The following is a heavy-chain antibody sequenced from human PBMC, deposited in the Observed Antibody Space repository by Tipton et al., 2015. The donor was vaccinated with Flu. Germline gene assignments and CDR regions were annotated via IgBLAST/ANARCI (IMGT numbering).Heavy chain of an antibody. CDR2: SHHTGNT. V-gene: IGHV4-59*08. CDR1: GGFVSSYY. CDR3: ARRDFSNYVSEPKNWFDP. J-gene: IGHJ5*02. D-gene: IGHD4-11*01. Sequence: TLSLTCTVSGGFVSSYYWNWIRQPPGKGLEWIGNSHHTGNTYRNPSLKSRVIISVDRSKNQFSLKLTSVTAADTAVYYCARRDFSNYVSEPKNWFDPWGRGTLVTVSS.